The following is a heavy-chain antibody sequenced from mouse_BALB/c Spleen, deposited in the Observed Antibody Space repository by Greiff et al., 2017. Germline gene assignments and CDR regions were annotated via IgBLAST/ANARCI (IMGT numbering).Heavy chain of an antibody. CDR2: IWAGGST. CDR3: ARDTPLRYSAWFAY. V-gene: IGHV2-9*02. CDR1: GFSLTSYG. Sequence: VQLQQSGPGLVAPSPSLSITCTVSGFSLTSYGVHWVRQPPGKGLEWLGVIWAGGSTNYNSALMPRLSSSKDNSKSQVFLKMNSLQTADTAMYYCARDTPLRYSAWFAYWGQGTLVTVSA. J-gene: IGHJ3*01. D-gene: IGHD2-14*01.